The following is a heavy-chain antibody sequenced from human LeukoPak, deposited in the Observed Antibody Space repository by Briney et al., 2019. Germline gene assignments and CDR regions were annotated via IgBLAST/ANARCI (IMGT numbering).Heavy chain of an antibody. CDR1: GFIFNNYG. Sequence: PGGSLRLSCTASGFIFNNYGMNWVRQPPGKGLVWVSRIYVDGRTTNYADSVKGRFTISRDNAKNTVYLEMNSLSVEDTATYYCIRDFRSADLWGQGTLVTVTS. V-gene: IGHV3-74*01. J-gene: IGHJ5*02. CDR2: IYVDGRTT. CDR3: IRDFRSADL.